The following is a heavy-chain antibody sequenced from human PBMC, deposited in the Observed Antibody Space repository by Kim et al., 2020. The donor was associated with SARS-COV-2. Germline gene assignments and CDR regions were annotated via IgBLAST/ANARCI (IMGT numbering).Heavy chain of an antibody. CDR3: ARGDTTMISPPDY. CDR2: IIPIFCTA. CDR1: GGTFSTYA. D-gene: IGHD5-18*01. J-gene: IGHJ4*02. V-gene: IGHV1-69*13. Sequence: SVKVSCKASGGTFSTYAISWVRQAPGQGLEWMGGIIPIFCTANYAQKFQGRVTITADESTSTAYMDLSSLRSEDTAVYYCARGDTTMISPPDYWGQGTLVTVSS.